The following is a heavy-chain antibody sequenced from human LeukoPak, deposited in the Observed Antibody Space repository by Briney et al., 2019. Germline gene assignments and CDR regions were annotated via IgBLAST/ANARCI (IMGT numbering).Heavy chain of an antibody. Sequence: GGSLRLSCAASGFTFSSYEMNGVPQAPGKGLDWVSYISSSVTTIYYADSVKGRFTIARDNAKNSLYLQMNSKRAEDTDVYYCARDVGASAPDAFDTWGQGTMVTVSS. CDR3: ARDVGASAPDAFDT. CDR2: ISSSVTTI. J-gene: IGHJ3*02. CDR1: GFTFSSYE. V-gene: IGHV3-48*03. D-gene: IGHD1-26*01.